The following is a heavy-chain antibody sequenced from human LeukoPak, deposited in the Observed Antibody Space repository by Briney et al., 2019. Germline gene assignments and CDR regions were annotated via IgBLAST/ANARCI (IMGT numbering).Heavy chain of an antibody. V-gene: IGHV3-30*18. J-gene: IGHJ4*02. CDR2: ISYHGSDK. CDR3: AKDHVPSSRYGGLLGY. Sequence: GGSLRLSCAASGFTFSDYGMHWVRQAPGKGLEWVALISYHGSDKLYADSVKGRFTISRDQSKNTLYLQMNSLRAEDTAVYYCAKDHVPSSRYGGLLGYWGQGTLVTVSS. D-gene: IGHD1-1*01. CDR1: GFTFSDYG.